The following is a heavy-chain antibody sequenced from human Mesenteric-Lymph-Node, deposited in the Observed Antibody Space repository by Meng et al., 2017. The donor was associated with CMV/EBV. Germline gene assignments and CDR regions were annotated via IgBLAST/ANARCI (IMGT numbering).Heavy chain of an antibody. D-gene: IGHD3-10*01. CDR3: ARGPTSG. CDR2: IWYDGSNK. Sequence: GESLKISCAASGFTFSSYGMHWVRQAPGKGLEWVAVIWYDGSNKYYADSVKGRFSISRDNTKNSLYLQMSSLRVEDTAVYYCARGPTSGWGQGTLVTVS. V-gene: IGHV3-33*01. CDR1: GFTFSSYG. J-gene: IGHJ4*02.